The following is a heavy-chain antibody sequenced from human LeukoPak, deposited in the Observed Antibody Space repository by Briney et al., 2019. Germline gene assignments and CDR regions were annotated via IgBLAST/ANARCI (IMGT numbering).Heavy chain of an antibody. D-gene: IGHD3-10*01. J-gene: IGHJ4*02. V-gene: IGHV1-2*02. Sequence: ASVKVSCKAAGYTFIGYYLHWVRQAPGQGLEWMGWINPNSGDTNYAQKFQGRVTMTRDTSISTAYMELSRLRSDDTAVYYCARERYYTSGSVHNRIDYWGQGTLVTVSS. CDR3: ARERYYTSGSVHNRIDY. CDR2: INPNSGDT. CDR1: GYTFIGYY.